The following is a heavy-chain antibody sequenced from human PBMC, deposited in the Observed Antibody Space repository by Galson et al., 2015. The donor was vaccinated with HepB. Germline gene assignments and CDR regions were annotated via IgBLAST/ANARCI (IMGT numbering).Heavy chain of an antibody. CDR1: GDSVSSNSAA. CDR2: TYYRSKWYN. D-gene: IGHD2-15*01. J-gene: IGHJ5*02. CDR3: AREIVVVVARRWFDP. V-gene: IGHV6-1*01. Sequence: CAISGDSVSSNSAAWNWIRQSPSRGLEWLGRTYYRSKWYNDYAVSVKSRITINPDTSKNQFSLQLNSVTPEDTAVYYCAREIVVVVARRWFDPWVQGTLVTLS.